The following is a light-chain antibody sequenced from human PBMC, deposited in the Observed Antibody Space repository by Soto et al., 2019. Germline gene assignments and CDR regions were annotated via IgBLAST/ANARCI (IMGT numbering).Light chain of an antibody. J-gene: IGLJ1*01. Sequence: QSALTQPPSASWSPGQSVTISCTGASSDVGGYNYVSWYQQHPGKAPRLMIYDVSNRPSGVPDRFSGSKSGNTASLTVSGLQAEDEADYYCSSYASSNNYVFGTGTKVTVL. CDR1: SSDVGGYNY. CDR3: SSYASSNNYV. V-gene: IGLV2-8*01. CDR2: DVS.